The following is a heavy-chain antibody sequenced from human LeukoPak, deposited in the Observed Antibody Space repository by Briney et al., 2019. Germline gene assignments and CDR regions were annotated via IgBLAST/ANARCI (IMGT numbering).Heavy chain of an antibody. CDR1: GFTVSNNY. Sequence: PGGSLRLSCAASGFTVSNNYMSWVRQAPGKGLEWVSVIYSAGTTYHADSVKGRFTISRDNSKNTLYLQMNSLRAEDTAVYYCAREGSSGWYEFWFDPWGQGTLVTVSS. CDR2: IYSAGTT. J-gene: IGHJ5*02. D-gene: IGHD6-19*01. CDR3: AREGSSGWYEFWFDP. V-gene: IGHV3-66*01.